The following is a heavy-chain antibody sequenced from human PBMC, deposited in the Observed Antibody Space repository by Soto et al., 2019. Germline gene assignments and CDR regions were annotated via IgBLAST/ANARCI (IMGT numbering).Heavy chain of an antibody. D-gene: IGHD6-19*01. CDR2: IRSKANNYAT. CDR3: TSGILIAVAGTGYI. V-gene: IGHV3-73*01. CDR1: GFTFSGSA. Sequence: PGGSLRLSCAASGFTFSGSAMHWVRQASGKGLEWVGRIRSKANNYATAYAASVKGRFTISRDDSKNTAYLQMNSLKTEDTAVYYCTSGILIAVAGTGYIWGQGTLVTVSS. J-gene: IGHJ4*02.